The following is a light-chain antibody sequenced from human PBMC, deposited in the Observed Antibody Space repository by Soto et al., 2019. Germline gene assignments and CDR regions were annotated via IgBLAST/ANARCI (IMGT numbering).Light chain of an antibody. CDR2: EVT. Sequence: QSALTQPASVSGSPGQSITISCTGTGSDVGGYNYVSWYRHHPGKAPKLMIYEVTNRPSGVSNRFSGSKSGNTASLTISGLQAEDEADYYCSSYTSGSTLVFGGGTKVTVL. CDR3: SSYTSGSTLV. CDR1: GSDVGGYNY. V-gene: IGLV2-14*01. J-gene: IGLJ2*01.